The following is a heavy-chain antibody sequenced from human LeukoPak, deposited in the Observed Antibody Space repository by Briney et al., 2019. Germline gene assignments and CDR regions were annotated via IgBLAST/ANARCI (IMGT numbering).Heavy chain of an antibody. Sequence: KPGGSLRLSCAASGFTFSSYSMNWVRQAPGKGLEWVSSISSSSSYIYYADSVKGRFTISRDNAKNSLYLQMNSLRAEDTAVYYCAKEVPGHRGYSYGSFDYWGQGTLVTVSS. V-gene: IGHV3-21*04. CDR2: ISSSSSYI. D-gene: IGHD5-18*01. CDR1: GFTFSSYS. CDR3: AKEVPGHRGYSYGSFDY. J-gene: IGHJ4*02.